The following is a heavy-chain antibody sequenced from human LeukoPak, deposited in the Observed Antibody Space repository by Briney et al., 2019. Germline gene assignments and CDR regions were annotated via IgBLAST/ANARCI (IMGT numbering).Heavy chain of an antibody. D-gene: IGHD2-8*01. CDR1: GFTFSSYA. J-gene: IGHJ4*02. CDR2: ISYDGSNK. CDR3: ARGDCTNGVCSTQYDY. V-gene: IGHV3-30-3*01. Sequence: TGGSLRLSCAASGFTFSSYAMHWVRQAPGKGLEWVAVISYDGSNKYYADSVKGRFTISRDNSKNTLYLQMNSLRAEDTAVYYCARGDCTNGVCSTQYDYWGQGTLVTVSS.